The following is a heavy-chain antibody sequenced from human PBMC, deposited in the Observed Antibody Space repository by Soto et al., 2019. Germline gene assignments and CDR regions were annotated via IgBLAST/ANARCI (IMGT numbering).Heavy chain of an antibody. D-gene: IGHD2-2*01. CDR2: ISGSGGST. V-gene: IGHV3-23*01. Sequence: GGSLRLSCAASGFTFSSYAMSWVRQAPGKGLEWVSAISGSGGSTYYADSVKGRFTISRDNSKNTLYLQMNSLRAEDTAVYYCAXDKPNVVVPAADDAFDIWGQGTMVTVSS. J-gene: IGHJ3*02. CDR1: GFTFSSYA. CDR3: AXDKPNVVVPAADDAFDI.